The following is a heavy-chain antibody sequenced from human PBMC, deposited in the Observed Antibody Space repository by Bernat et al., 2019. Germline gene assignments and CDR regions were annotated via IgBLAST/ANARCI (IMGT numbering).Heavy chain of an antibody. CDR1: GFTFITIG. D-gene: IGHD3-3*01. V-gene: IGHV3-30*02. CDR2: VRYDGTDT. J-gene: IGHJ4*02. Sequence: QLVESGGAVFQPGGSLSLSFPAPGFTFITIGMHWFGQAPGKGLEWVAFVRYDGTDTYYATSVKARFTITRDNSKNTLHLQMNSLRVEDTAVYYCAKNIIPGAIDYWGQGTLVTVSS. CDR3: AKNIIPGAIDY.